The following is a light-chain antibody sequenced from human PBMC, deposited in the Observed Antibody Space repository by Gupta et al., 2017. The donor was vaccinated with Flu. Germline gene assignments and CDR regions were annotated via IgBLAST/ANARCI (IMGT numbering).Light chain of an antibody. V-gene: IGLV3-10*01. Sequence: SYELTQPPSVSVSPGQTARITCSGDALPKKYAYWYQQKSGQAPVLVIEYDSKRPSGIPERFSCSSSWTIATFNISGAQVEDEADYYCYSTDSSGNHSCVFGGGTKMTVL. CDR2: YDS. CDR1: ALPKKY. CDR3: YSTDSSGNHSCV. J-gene: IGLJ3*02.